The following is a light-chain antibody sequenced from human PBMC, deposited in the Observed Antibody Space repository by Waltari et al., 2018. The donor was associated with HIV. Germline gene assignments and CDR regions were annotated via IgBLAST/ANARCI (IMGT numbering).Light chain of an antibody. CDR1: STNIGSHI. CDR2: SNG. CDR3: AAWDDSLNGM. J-gene: IGLJ3*02. Sequence: QSVLTQPPSVSGTPGQNVNIPCSGSSTNIGSHIVNWYQQVPEAAPKLRIYSNGQRPAGVPDRFSGSKSGTSASLAIRGLQSADEADYYCAAWDDSLNGMFGGGTKLTV. V-gene: IGLV1-44*01.